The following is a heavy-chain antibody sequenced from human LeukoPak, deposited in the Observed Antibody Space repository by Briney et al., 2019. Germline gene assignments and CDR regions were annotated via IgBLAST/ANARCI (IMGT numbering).Heavy chain of an antibody. Sequence: GGSLRLSCAASGFTFSSYAMHWVRQAPGKGLEWVAVISYDGSNKYYADSVKGRFTISRDNSKNTLYLQMNSLRAEDTAVYYCARDGVDYYDSSGYYAGLYYFDYWGQGTLVTVSS. CDR1: GFTFSSYA. CDR3: ARDGVDYYDSSGYYAGLYYFDY. V-gene: IGHV3-30-3*01. CDR2: ISYDGSNK. J-gene: IGHJ4*02. D-gene: IGHD3-22*01.